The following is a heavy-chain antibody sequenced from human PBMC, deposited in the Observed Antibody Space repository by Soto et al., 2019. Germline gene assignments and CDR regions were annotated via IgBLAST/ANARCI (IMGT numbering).Heavy chain of an antibody. V-gene: IGHV4-61*01. CDR2: IYYSGTT. J-gene: IGHJ5*02. CDR1: GASLSSGSYY. D-gene: IGHD3-9*01. Sequence: PSETLSLTCTVSGASLSSGSYYWSWIRQPPGKGLEWLGYIYYSGTTKYNPSLTSRVTLSVDMSKNQFSLKLNSVTAADSAVYFCASAVAPYFDQLYAFDPWGKGVLVTVSS. CDR3: ASAVAPYFDQLYAFDP.